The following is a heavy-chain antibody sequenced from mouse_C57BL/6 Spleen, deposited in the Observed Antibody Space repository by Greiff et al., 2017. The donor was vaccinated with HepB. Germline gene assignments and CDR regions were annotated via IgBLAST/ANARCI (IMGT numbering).Heavy chain of an antibody. V-gene: IGHV1-26*01. CDR1: GYTFTDYY. D-gene: IGHD1-1*01. CDR2: INPNNGGT. J-gene: IGHJ4*01. Sequence: EVQLQQSGPELVKPGASVKISCKASGYTFTDYYMNWVKQSHGKSLEWIGDINPNNGGTSYNQKFKGKATLTVDKSSSTAYMELRSLTSEDSAVYYCARGGYYYGTSMDYWGRGTSVTVSS. CDR3: ARGGYYYGTSMDY.